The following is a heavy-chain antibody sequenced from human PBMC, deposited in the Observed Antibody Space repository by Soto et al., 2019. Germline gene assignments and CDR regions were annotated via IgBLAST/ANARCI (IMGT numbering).Heavy chain of an antibody. CDR2: MNPNSGNT. J-gene: IGHJ4*02. CDR1: GYTFTSYD. Sequence: QVQLVQSGAEVKKPGASVKVSCKASGYTFTSYDINWVRQATGQGLEWMGWMNPNSGNTGYAQRCQGRVTKTRNTSISTAYMELSSLRSEDTAVYYCARGSYGSGSYIGDYWGQGTLVTVSS. CDR3: ARGSYGSGSYIGDY. V-gene: IGHV1-8*01. D-gene: IGHD3-10*01.